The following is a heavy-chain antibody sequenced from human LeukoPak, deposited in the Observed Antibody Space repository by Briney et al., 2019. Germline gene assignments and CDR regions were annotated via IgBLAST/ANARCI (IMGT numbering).Heavy chain of an antibody. CDR3: AKEDGGGWFWGYFDY. CDR2: NSGSGGST. CDR1: GVTFRSYA. Sequence: GGSLRLSCAASGVTFRSYAMSWVRQAPGKGREWGSANSGSGGSTYYADSVKGRLTISRDNSMNPLYLQMNSLRAEDTAVYHCAKEDGGGWFWGYFDYWGQGTLVTVSS. J-gene: IGHJ4*02. D-gene: IGHD6-19*01. V-gene: IGHV3-23*01.